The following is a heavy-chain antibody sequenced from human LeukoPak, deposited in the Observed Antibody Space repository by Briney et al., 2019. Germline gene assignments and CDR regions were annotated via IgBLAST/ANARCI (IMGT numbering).Heavy chain of an antibody. CDR2: INPNSGGT. D-gene: IGHD2-2*01. CDR3: ASQGYCSSTSCYPYYYYYYMDV. V-gene: IGHV1-2*02. CDR1: GYTFTGYY. J-gene: IGHJ6*03. Sequence: ASVKVSCKASGYTFTGYYMHWVRQAPGQGLEWMGWINPNSGGTNYAQKFQGRVTMTRDTSISTAYMELSRLRSDDTAVYYCASQGYCSSTSCYPYYYYYYMDVWGKGTTVTVSS.